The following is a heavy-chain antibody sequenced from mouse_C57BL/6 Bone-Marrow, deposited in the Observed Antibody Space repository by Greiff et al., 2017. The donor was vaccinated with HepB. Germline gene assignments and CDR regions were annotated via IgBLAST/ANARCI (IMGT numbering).Heavy chain of an antibody. D-gene: IGHD1-1*01. CDR1: GFTFSDYY. CDR3: ARACYCDDSSRWYFDV. Sequence: VQLVESGGGLVQPGGSLKLSCAASGFTFSDYYMYWVRQTPEKRLEWVAYISNGGGSTYYPDTVKGRFTISRDNAKNTLSLQMSRLKSEDTARYYCARACYCDDSSRWYFDVWGTGTTVTVSA. J-gene: IGHJ1*03. CDR2: ISNGGGST. V-gene: IGHV5-12*01.